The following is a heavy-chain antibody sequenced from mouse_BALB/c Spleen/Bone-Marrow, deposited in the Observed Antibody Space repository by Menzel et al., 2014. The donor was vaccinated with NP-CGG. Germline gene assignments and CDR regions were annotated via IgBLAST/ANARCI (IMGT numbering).Heavy chain of an antibody. CDR1: GYTFTSYW. CDR2: INPSTGYT. V-gene: IGHV1-7*01. CDR3: ARGATVVARYFDS. J-gene: IGHJ2*01. Sequence: VQLQQSGAELAKPGASVMMSCKASGYTFTSYWMHWVKQRPGQALEWIGYINPSTGYTEFNQKFKDKATLTADKSSSTAYTHLSSLTSEDSAVYYCARGATVVARYFDSWGQGTTLTVSS. D-gene: IGHD1-1*01.